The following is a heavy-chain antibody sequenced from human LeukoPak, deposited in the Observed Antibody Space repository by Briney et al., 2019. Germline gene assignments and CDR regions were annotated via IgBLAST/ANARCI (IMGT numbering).Heavy chain of an antibody. CDR3: AGDSSGYGYAFDI. CDR1: GGSISSYY. CDR2: IYYSGST. J-gene: IGHJ3*02. D-gene: IGHD3-22*01. Sequence: SETLSLTCTVSGGSISSYYWSWIRQPPGKGLEWIGYIYYSGSTNYNPSLESRVTISVDTAKNQFSLKLSSVTAADTAVYYCAGDSSGYGYAFDIWGQGTMVTVSS. V-gene: IGHV4-59*08.